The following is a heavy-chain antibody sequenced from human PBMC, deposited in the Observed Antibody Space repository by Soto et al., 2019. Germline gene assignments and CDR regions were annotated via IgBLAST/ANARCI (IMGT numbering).Heavy chain of an antibody. CDR1: GFTFSRFE. CDR2: ISSSGSTA. CDR3: TTAAWFPYWSCY. Sequence: EVQLVESGGGLVQPGGSLRLSCAASGFTFSRFELHWVRQAPGKGLEWVSYISSSGSTAYYASSVEGRFTISRDNANNSVYLQMDSLRAEDTALYSCTTAAWFPYWSCYWGQGALVTVSS. V-gene: IGHV3-48*03. J-gene: IGHJ4*02. D-gene: IGHD2-8*02.